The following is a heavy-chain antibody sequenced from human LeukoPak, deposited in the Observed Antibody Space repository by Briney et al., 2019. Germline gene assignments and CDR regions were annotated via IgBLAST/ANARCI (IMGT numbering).Heavy chain of an antibody. J-gene: IGHJ3*02. CDR2: INHSGST. V-gene: IGHV4-34*01. D-gene: IGHD3-10*01. CDR3: ARALGIRGVNRPADAFDI. Sequence: SETLSLTCAVYGGSFSGYYWSWIRQPPGKGLEWIGEINHSGSTNYNPSLKSRVTISVDTSKNQFSLKLSSVTAADTAVYYCARALGIRGVNRPADAFDIWGQGTMVTVSS. CDR1: GGSFSGYY.